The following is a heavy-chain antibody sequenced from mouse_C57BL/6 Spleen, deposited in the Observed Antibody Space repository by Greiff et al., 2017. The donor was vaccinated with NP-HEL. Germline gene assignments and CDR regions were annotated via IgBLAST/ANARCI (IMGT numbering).Heavy chain of an antibody. V-gene: IGHV1-15*01. CDR2: IDPETGGT. CDR3: TRLYGSSNWYFDV. Sequence: VQLQQSGAELVRPGASVTLSCKASGYTFTDYEMHWVKQTPVHGLEWIGAIDPETGGTAYNQKFKGKAILTADKSSSTAYMELRSLTSEDSAVYYCTRLYGSSNWYFDVWGTGTTVTVSS. CDR1: GYTFTDYE. D-gene: IGHD1-1*01. J-gene: IGHJ1*03.